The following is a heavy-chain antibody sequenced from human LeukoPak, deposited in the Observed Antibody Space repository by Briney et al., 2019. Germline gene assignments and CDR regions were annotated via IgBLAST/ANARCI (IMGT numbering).Heavy chain of an antibody. CDR1: GFTVSSNY. CDR2: IYSGGST. D-gene: IGHD6-13*01. Sequence: GGSLRLSCAASGFTVSSNYMSWVRQAPGKGLEWVSVIYSGGSTYYADSVKGRFTISRENSKNELDHQMISLRAEDTAVDYCARGGSRSWDDYYYYGMDVWGQGTTVTVSS. V-gene: IGHV3-66*01. J-gene: IGHJ6*02. CDR3: ARGGSRSWDDYYYYGMDV.